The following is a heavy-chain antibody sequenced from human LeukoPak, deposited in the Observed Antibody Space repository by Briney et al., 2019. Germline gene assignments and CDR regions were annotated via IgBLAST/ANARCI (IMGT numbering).Heavy chain of an antibody. J-gene: IGHJ4*02. CDR1: GFSFSRYG. CDR3: ARDVGSGSYSASDY. D-gene: IGHD3-10*01. V-gene: IGHV3-21*01. Sequence: PGGPLRLSCEASGFSFSRYGVTWVRQAPGKGLDWVSFIGSSSRYIYYADSLKGRFTISRDDAKNSLYLQMNSLRAEDTAVYYCARDVGSGSYSASDYWGQGTLVTVSS. CDR2: IGSSSRYI.